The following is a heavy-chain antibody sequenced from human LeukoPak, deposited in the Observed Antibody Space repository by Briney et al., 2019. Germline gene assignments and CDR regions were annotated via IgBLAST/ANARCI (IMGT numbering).Heavy chain of an antibody. CDR2: ISSSSSTI. V-gene: IGHV3-48*01. Sequence: PGGSLRLSCAASGFTFSIYGMHWVRQAPGKGLEWVSYISSSSSTIYYADSVKGRFTISRDNAKNSLYLQMNSLRAEDTAVYYCARDRPLWFGEIGQSDYGGQGTLVTVSS. D-gene: IGHD3-10*01. J-gene: IGHJ4*02. CDR3: ARDRPLWFGEIGQSDY. CDR1: GFTFSIYG.